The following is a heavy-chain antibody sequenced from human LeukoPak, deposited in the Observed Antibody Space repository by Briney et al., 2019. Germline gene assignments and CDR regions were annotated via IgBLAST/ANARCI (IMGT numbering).Heavy chain of an antibody. D-gene: IGHD2-8*01. CDR3: AREPSNGLYYFDH. V-gene: IGHV1-46*01. J-gene: IGHJ4*02. CDR2: INPSGGST. CDR1: GYTFTSYY. Sequence: ASVKVSCKASGYTFTSYYMHWVRQAPGQGLEWMGIINPSGGSTSYAQKFQGRVTMTRDMSTSTVYMELSSLRSEDTAVYYCAREPSNGLYYFDHWGQGTLVTVSS.